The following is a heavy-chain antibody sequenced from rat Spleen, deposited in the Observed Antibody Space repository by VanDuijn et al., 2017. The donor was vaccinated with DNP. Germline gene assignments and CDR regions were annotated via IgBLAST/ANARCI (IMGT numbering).Heavy chain of an antibody. CDR1: GYSITNSY. D-gene: IGHD1-10*01. Sequence: EVQLQESGPGLVKPSQSLSLTCSVTGYSITNSYWGWIRKFPGNKLEWMGSMNSAGSTNYNPPLKSQISFTRDTSKNQFFLQLTSVTTEDTATYYWARRSTNWYFDFWGPGTMVTVSS. V-gene: IGHV3-3*01. CDR2: MNSAGST. CDR3: ARRSTNWYFDF. J-gene: IGHJ1*01.